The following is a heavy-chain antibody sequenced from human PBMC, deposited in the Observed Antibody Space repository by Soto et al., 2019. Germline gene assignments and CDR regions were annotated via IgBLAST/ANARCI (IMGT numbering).Heavy chain of an antibody. D-gene: IGHD3-3*01. CDR2: IYYSGST. V-gene: IGHV4-59*08. J-gene: IGHJ6*03. Sequence: ASETLSLTCTVSGGSISSYYWSWIRQPPGKGLEWIGYIYYSGSTNYNPSLKSRVTISVDTSKNQFSLKLSSVTAADTAVYYCARFRHYDFWSGYYADYYYYMDVWGKGTTVTVSS. CDR3: ARFRHYDFWSGYYADYYYYMDV. CDR1: GGSISSYY.